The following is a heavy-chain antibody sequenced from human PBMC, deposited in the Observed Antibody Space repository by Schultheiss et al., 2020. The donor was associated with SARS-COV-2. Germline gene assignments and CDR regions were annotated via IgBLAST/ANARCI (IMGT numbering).Heavy chain of an antibody. Sequence: SETLSLTCTVSGGSISSYYWSWIRQPAGKGLEWIGRIYTSGSTNYNPSLKSRVTISVDTSKNQFSLKLSSVTAADTAVYYCARLLHYYDSSGYLPDDYWGQGTLVTVSS. CDR3: ARLLHYYDSSGYLPDDY. CDR2: IYTSGST. D-gene: IGHD3-22*01. CDR1: GGSISSYY. V-gene: IGHV4-4*07. J-gene: IGHJ4*02.